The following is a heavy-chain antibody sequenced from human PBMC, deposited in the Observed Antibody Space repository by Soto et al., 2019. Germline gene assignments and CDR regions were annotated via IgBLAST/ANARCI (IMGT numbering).Heavy chain of an antibody. Sequence: LRLSCSASGFTFSSYAMHWVRQAPGKGLEYVSAISSNGGSTYYADSVKGRFTISRDNSKNTLYLQMSSLRAEDTAVYYCVKGIAAAGTPAEFGPWGQGTLVTVSS. D-gene: IGHD6-13*01. CDR3: VKGIAAAGTPAEFGP. CDR1: GFTFSSYA. V-gene: IGHV3-64D*06. CDR2: ISSNGGST. J-gene: IGHJ5*02.